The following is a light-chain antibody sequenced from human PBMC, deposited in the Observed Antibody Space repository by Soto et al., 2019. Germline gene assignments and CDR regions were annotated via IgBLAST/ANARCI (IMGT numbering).Light chain of an antibody. CDR2: EVS. V-gene: IGLV2-14*01. CDR1: SPDFG. J-gene: IGLJ2*01. CDR3: SSYSSTTTL. Sequence: QPASVSGSPGQSITISCSGISPDFGVSWYQHFPGKAPKLLIFEVSNRPSGVSTRFSGSKSGNMAFLTISGLQSEDEGLYHCSSYSSTTTLFGGGTKLTVL.